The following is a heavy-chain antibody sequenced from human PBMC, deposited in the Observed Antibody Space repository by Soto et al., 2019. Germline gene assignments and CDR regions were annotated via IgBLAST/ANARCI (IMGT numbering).Heavy chain of an antibody. CDR3: ARSHRDNWGSPDYFDY. V-gene: IGHV4-31*01. Sequence: QVQLQESGPGLVKPSQTLSLTCPVSGGSISRGGYYWSWIRQHPGKGLEWIGYIYYNGDTYYNPSLKSLVSISIDTSKNQFSLRLTSVTAADTAVYYCARSHRDNWGSPDYFDYWGQGTLVTVSS. D-gene: IGHD7-27*01. CDR2: IYYNGDT. CDR1: GGSISRGGYY. J-gene: IGHJ4*02.